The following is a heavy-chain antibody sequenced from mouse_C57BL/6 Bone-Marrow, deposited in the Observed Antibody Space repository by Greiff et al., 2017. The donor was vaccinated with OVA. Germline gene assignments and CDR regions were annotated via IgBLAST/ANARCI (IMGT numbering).Heavy chain of an antibody. Sequence: QSGPGLVKPSPSLSLTCSVTGYSITSGYYWNWIRQFPGNQLEWMGYISYDGSTNYNPSLKNRTSITRDTSTNQFFLKLNSVTTEDTATYYCARDYYGSSYWGQGTTLTVSS. V-gene: IGHV3-6*01. J-gene: IGHJ2*01. CDR2: ISYDGST. D-gene: IGHD1-1*01. CDR1: GYSITSGYY. CDR3: ARDYYGSSY.